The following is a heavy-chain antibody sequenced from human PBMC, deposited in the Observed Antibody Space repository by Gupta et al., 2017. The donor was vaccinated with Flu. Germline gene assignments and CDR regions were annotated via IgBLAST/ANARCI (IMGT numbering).Heavy chain of an antibody. CDR2: IYWEDAK. CDR1: G. D-gene: IGHD2-2*01. Sequence: GVGWIRQPPGKALEWLALIYWEDAKRYSPSLKSRLTITKDTSKNQVVLIMTNMDPVDTATYYCAHRDCSSTSCLQSEYVQHWGQGTLVTVSS. J-gene: IGHJ1*01. V-gene: IGHV2-5*02. CDR3: AHRDCSSTSCLQSEYVQH.